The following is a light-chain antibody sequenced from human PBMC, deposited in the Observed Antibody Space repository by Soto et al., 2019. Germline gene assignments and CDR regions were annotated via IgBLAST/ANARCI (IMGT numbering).Light chain of an antibody. CDR1: QNIGVY. V-gene: IGKV1-39*01. J-gene: IGKJ4*01. Sequence: DIQMTQSPSSLSASVGDRVTITCRASQNIGVYLNWYQQKPGKAPKLLIYSASNLQTGVPSRFSGSGSGTDFTLSISSLQLEDLATYFCQQSYTMPLTFGGGTKV. CDR3: QQSYTMPLT. CDR2: SAS.